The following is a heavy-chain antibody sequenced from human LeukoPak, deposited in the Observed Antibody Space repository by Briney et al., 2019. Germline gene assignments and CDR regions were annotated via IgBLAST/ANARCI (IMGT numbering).Heavy chain of an antibody. CDR1: GGSFSGYY. D-gene: IGHD1-1*01. J-gene: IGHJ4*02. CDR3: ARGLKWKSPPVGLDY. Sequence: MTSETLSLTCAVYGGSFSGYYWSWIRQPPGKGLEWIGEINHSGSTNYNPSLKSRVTISVDTSKNQFSLKLSSVTAADTAVYYCARGLKWKSPPVGLDYWGQGTLVTVSS. CDR2: INHSGST. V-gene: IGHV4-34*01.